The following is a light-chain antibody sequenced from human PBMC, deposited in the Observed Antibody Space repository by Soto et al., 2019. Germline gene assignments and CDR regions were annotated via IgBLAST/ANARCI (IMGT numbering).Light chain of an antibody. V-gene: IGKV1-39*01. J-gene: IGKJ3*01. Sequence: DIQMTQSPSSLSVSVGDRVTLTCRTSQTISTSLNWYQQKTGTAPKLLINTVSRLQSGVPSRFSGSGSGRDFTLTISSLQPEDFATYYCQQTYLTPFTFGPGTKVHI. CDR1: QTISTS. CDR2: TVS. CDR3: QQTYLTPFT.